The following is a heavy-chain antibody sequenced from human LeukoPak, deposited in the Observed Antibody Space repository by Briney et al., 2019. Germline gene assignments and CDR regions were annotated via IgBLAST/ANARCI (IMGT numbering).Heavy chain of an antibody. V-gene: IGHV3-23*01. CDR2: ISGSGGGT. Sequence: PGGSLRLSCAASGFTFSSYVMSWVRQAPGKGLEWVSAISGSGGGTYYADSVRGRFTISRDNSKNTLYLQMTSLRADDTAIYYCASLKQQKYYGVDVWGQGTSVTVSS. D-gene: IGHD6-13*01. CDR3: ASLKQQKYYGVDV. CDR1: GFTFSSYV. J-gene: IGHJ6*02.